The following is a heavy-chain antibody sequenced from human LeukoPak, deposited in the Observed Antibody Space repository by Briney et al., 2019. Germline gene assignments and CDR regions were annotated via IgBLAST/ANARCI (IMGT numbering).Heavy chain of an antibody. D-gene: IGHD3-9*01. V-gene: IGHV1-2*04. CDR2: INPNSGGT. CDR3: ARGRSDILTGYPGDFDY. Sequence: GASVKVSCKASGYTFTGYYMHWVRQAPGQGLEWMGGINPNSGGTNYAQKFQGWVTMTRDTSISTAYMELSRLRSDDTAVYYCARGRSDILTGYPGDFDYWGQGTLVTVSS. CDR1: GYTFTGYY. J-gene: IGHJ4*02.